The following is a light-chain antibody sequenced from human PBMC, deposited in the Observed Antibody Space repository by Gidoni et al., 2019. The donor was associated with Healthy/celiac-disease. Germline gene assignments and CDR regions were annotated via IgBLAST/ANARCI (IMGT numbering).Light chain of an antibody. CDR2: DVS. CDR3: SSYTSSSTLNWV. V-gene: IGLV2-14*03. J-gene: IGLJ3*02. CDR1: SSDVGGYNY. Sequence: LTQPASVSGSPGQSITISCTGTSSDVGGYNYVSWYQQHPGKAPKLMIYDVSNRPSGVSNRFSGSKPGNTASLTISGLQAEDEADYYCSSYTSSSTLNWVFGGGTKLTVL.